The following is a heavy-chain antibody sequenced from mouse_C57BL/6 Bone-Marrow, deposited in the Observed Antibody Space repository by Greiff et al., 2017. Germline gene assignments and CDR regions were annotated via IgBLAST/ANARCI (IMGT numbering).Heavy chain of an antibody. Sequence: EVQLQQSGPELVKPGASVKISCKASGYTFTDYYMNWVKQSHGKSLEWIGDINPNNGGTSYNQKFKGKATLTVGKSSSTAYMGLRSLTSEDSAVYYGARITTVVAPYYFDYWGQDTTRTVSS. V-gene: IGHV1-26*01. CDR1: GYTFTDYY. CDR3: ARITTVVAPYYFDY. D-gene: IGHD1-1*01. J-gene: IGHJ2*01. CDR2: INPNNGGT.